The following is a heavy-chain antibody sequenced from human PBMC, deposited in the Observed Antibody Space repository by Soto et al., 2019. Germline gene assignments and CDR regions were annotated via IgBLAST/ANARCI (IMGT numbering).Heavy chain of an antibody. V-gene: IGHV1-18*01. CDR2: ISAYNGNT. CDR3: ARDLAGRIDY. D-gene: IGHD6-25*01. CDR1: GYTFTSYG. J-gene: IGHJ4*02. Sequence: GASVKVSCKASGYTFTSYGISWVRQAPGQGLEWMGWISAYNGNTNYAQKLQGRVTMTRNTSISTAYMELSSLRSEDTAVYYCARDLAGRIDYWGQGTLVTVSS.